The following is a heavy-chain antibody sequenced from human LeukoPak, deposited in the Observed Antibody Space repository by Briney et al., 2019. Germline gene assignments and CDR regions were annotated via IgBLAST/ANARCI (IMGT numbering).Heavy chain of an antibody. CDR2: INHSGNT. D-gene: IGHD3-3*01. Sequence: SETLSLTCAVYGGSFSGYYWSWIRQPPGKGLEWIGEINHSGNTNYNPSLKSRVTISVDTSKNQFSLKLSSVTAADTAVYYCASVKYYDFWSGYYPFDYWGQGTLVTVSS. CDR1: GGSFSGYY. CDR3: ASVKYYDFWSGYYPFDY. J-gene: IGHJ4*02. V-gene: IGHV4-34*01.